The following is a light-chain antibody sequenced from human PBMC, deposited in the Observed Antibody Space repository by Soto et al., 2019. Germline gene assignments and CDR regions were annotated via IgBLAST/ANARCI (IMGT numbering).Light chain of an antibody. V-gene: IGLV2-14*01. CDR3: SSYTSDNRNYV. Sequence: QSALTQPASVSVSPGQSITISCTGSSSDVGAYTSVSWYQQHPGKAPKLMIYEVSNWPSGVSRRFSGSKSGNTASLTISGLQAEDEAHYYCSSYTSDNRNYVFGTGTKLTVL. CDR2: EVS. J-gene: IGLJ1*01. CDR1: SSDVGAYTS.